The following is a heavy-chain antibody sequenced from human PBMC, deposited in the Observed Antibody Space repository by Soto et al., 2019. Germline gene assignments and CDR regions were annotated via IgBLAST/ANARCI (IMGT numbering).Heavy chain of an antibody. CDR3: ARTLELLWFGAFDY. Sequence: GGSLRLSCAASGFTFSSYGMHWVRQAPGKGLEWVAVIWYDGSNKYYADSVKGRFTISRDNSKNTLYLQMNSLRAEDTAVYYCARTLELLWFGAFDYWGQGTLVTVSS. V-gene: IGHV3-33*01. CDR1: GFTFSSYG. J-gene: IGHJ4*02. D-gene: IGHD3-10*01. CDR2: IWYDGSNK.